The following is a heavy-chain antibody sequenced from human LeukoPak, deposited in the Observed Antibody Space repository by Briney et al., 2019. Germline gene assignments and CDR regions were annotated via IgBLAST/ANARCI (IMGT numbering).Heavy chain of an antibody. V-gene: IGHV4-34*01. J-gene: IGHJ3*02. CDR3: ARDGDAFDI. Sequence: PSETLSLTCAVYGGSFSGYYWSWIRQPPGKGLGWIGEINHSGSTNYNPSLKSRVTISVDTSKNQFSLKLSSVTAADTAVYYCARDGDAFDIWGQGTMVTVSS. CDR2: INHSGST. CDR1: GGSFSGYY.